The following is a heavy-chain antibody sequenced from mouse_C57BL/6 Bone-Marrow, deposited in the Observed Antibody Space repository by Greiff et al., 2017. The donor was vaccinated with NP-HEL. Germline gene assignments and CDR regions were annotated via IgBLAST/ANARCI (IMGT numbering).Heavy chain of an antibody. CDR3: ARNQPGDY. Sequence: QVQLQQSGAELVRPGTSVKVSCKASGYAFTNYLIEWVKQRPGQGLEWIGVINPGSGGTNYNEKFKGKATLTADKSSSTAYMQLSSLTSEDSAVYFCARNQPGDYWGQGTTLTVSS. D-gene: IGHD6-1*01. CDR2: INPGSGGT. V-gene: IGHV1-54*01. CDR1: GYAFTNYL. J-gene: IGHJ2*01.